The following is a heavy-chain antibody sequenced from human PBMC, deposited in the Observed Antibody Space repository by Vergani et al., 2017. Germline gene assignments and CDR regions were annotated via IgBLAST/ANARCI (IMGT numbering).Heavy chain of an antibody. J-gene: IGHJ6*02. Sequence: EVQLVESGGGLVKPGGSLRLSCAASGFTFSSYSMNWVRQAPGTGLEWVSSISSSSSYKNYADSVKGRFTISRDNSKNSLYLQMNSLRAEDTAVYYCARDGRAMTNAGGMDVWGQGTTVTVSS. CDR2: ISSSSSYK. V-gene: IGHV3-21*01. D-gene: IGHD5-18*01. CDR3: ARDGRAMTNAGGMDV. CDR1: GFTFSSYS.